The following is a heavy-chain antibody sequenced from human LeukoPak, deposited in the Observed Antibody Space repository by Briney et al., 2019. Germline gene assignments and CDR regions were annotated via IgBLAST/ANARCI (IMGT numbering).Heavy chain of an antibody. J-gene: IGHJ4*02. V-gene: IGHV3-30*18. CDR1: GFTFSSYG. CDR3: AKVSDSSGWYSNY. D-gene: IGHD6-19*01. Sequence: GRSLRLSCAASGFTFSSYGMHWVRQAPGKGLDWVAVISYDGSNKYYADSVKGRFTISRDNSKNTLYLQMNSLRAEDTAVYYCAKVSDSSGWYSNYWGQGTLVTVSS. CDR2: ISYDGSNK.